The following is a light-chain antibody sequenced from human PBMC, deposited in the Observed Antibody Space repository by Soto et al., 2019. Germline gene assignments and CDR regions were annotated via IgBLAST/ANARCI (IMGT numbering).Light chain of an antibody. V-gene: IGLV2-8*01. Sequence: QSALTQPPSASGSPGQSVTISCAGTSSDVGGYNYVSWYQQYPGKVPKLMIYEVSERPSGVPDRFSGSKSGDTAFLTVSGLQAEDEADYYCCSSGGSPTYVFGTGTKVTVL. CDR2: EVS. J-gene: IGLJ1*01. CDR1: SSDVGGYNY. CDR3: CSSGGSPTYV.